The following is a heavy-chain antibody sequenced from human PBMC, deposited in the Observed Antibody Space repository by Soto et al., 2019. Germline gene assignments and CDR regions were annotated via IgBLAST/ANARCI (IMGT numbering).Heavy chain of an antibody. J-gene: IGHJ6*02. V-gene: IGHV3-30*03. Sequence: PGGSLRLSCAASGFTFSSYGMHWVRQAPGKGLEWVAVISYDGSNKYYADSVKGRFTISRDNSKNTLYLQMNSLRAEDTAVYYCASNPSFWSGYLGYYYYGMDVWGQGTTVTVSS. CDR3: ASNPSFWSGYLGYYYYGMDV. CDR1: GFTFSSYG. D-gene: IGHD3-3*01. CDR2: ISYDGSNK.